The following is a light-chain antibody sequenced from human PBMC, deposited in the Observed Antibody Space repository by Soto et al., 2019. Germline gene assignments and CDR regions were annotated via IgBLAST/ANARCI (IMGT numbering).Light chain of an antibody. CDR2: DSN. J-gene: IGLJ1*01. Sequence: QSVLTQPPSVSGAPGQRVTISCTGTSSNIGAGQDVHWYRQLPGAAPKFLIPDSNNRASGVPDRFSVSKSGASASLAITGLRAEDEGDYFCQSYGTSLSGLYVFGTGTKVTVL. V-gene: IGLV1-40*01. CDR1: SSNIGAGQD. CDR3: QSYGTSLSGLYV.